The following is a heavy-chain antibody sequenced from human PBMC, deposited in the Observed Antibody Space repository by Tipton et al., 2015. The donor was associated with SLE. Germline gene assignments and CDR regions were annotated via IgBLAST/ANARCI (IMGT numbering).Heavy chain of an antibody. CDR2: ISSSSSYI. CDR3: ARELQDLYYMDV. V-gene: IGHV3-21*01. J-gene: IGHJ6*03. Sequence: SLRLSCAASGFTFSSYAMTWVRQAPGKGLEWVSSISSSSSYIYYADSVKGRFTISRDNAKNSLYLQMNSLRAEDTAVYYCARELQDLYYMDVWGKGTTVTVSS. D-gene: IGHD1-1*01. CDR1: GFTFSSYA.